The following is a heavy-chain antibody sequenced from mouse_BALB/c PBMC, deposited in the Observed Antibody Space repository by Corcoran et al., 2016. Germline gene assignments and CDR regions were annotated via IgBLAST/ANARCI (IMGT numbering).Heavy chain of an antibody. CDR2: INTYTGEP. CDR1: GYTFTNYG. CDR3: SREPYALDY. Sequence: QIQLVQSGPELTKPGDTVKISCKASGYTFTNYGMNWVKQAPGKGLKWLGWINTYTGEPTYADDFKGRFAFSLETTASTAYLQINNLKNEDMATYFCSREPYALDYWGQGTSVTVSS. V-gene: IGHV9-1*02. J-gene: IGHJ4*01.